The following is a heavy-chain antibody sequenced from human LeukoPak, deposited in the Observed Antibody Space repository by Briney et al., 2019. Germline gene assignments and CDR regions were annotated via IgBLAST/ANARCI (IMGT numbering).Heavy chain of an antibody. V-gene: IGHV5-51*01. D-gene: IGHD4-17*01. J-gene: IGHJ6*04. Sequence: GESLKISCKGSGYSFTSYWIGWVRQLPGKGLEWMGIIYPGDSDTRYSPSFQGQVTISAHKSISTAYLQWSSLKASDTAMYYCARLRATVTTFDGMDVWGKGTTVTVSS. CDR3: ARLRATVTTFDGMDV. CDR2: IYPGDSDT. CDR1: GYSFTSYW.